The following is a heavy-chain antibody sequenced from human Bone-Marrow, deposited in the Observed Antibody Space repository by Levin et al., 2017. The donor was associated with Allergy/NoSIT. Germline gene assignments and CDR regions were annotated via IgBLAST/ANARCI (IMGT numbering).Heavy chain of an antibody. J-gene: IGHJ4*02. D-gene: IGHD2-21*02. V-gene: IGHV3-74*01. Sequence: GESLKISCAASGFTFSRYWMHWVRQAPGKGLVWVSRINGDGGGTTYADSVKGRFSISRDNAKNTLYLEMNSLRAEDTALYYCARDLGVTATSSDYWGQGTLVTVSS. CDR2: INGDGGGT. CDR1: GFTFSRYW. CDR3: ARDLGVTATSSDY.